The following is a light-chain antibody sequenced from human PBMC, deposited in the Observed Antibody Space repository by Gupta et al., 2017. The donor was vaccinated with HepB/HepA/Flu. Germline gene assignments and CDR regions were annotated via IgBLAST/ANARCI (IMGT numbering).Light chain of an antibody. Sequence: HSALTQPASVSGFPGQSITISCTGTSSDFGDFNHVSWYQQHPGKAPKLLMAEDSNRPSMIPKRFCGSKSGTTASLPIXGXPTEDEXDYSCTYFKYNTTREVFGGGTNLTVL. J-gene: IGLJ2*01. CDR3: TYFKYNTTREV. V-gene: IGLV2-14*01. CDR2: EDS. CDR1: SSDFGDFNH.